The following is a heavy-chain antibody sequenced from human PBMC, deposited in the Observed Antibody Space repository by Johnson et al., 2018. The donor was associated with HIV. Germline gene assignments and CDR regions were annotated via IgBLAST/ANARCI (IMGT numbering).Heavy chain of an antibody. Sequence: QVQLVESGGGVVQPGRSLRLSCAASGFTFSSYAMHWVRQAPGKGLEWVAVISYDGSNKYYADSVKGRFTISRDNSKNTLYLQMNSLRAEDTAVYYCAREGNYAAFDIWDQGTMVTVSS. CDR3: AREGNYAAFDI. D-gene: IGHD4-11*01. J-gene: IGHJ3*02. CDR1: GFTFSSYA. CDR2: ISYDGSNK. V-gene: IGHV3-30*04.